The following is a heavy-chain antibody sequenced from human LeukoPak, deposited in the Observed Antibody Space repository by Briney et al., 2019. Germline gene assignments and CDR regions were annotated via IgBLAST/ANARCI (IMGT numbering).Heavy chain of an antibody. CDR2: MNPNSGNT. CDR3: ARASSSSWYVDY. CDR1: ASTFTCSS. V-gene: IGHV1-8*03. Sequence: GASVKLLWDSAASTFTCSSIIMSREANGQGLELMGWMNPNSGNTGYAQKFQGRATITRNTSISTAYMELSSLRSEDTAVYYCARASSSSWYVDYWGQGTLVTVSS. J-gene: IGHJ4*02. D-gene: IGHD6-13*01.